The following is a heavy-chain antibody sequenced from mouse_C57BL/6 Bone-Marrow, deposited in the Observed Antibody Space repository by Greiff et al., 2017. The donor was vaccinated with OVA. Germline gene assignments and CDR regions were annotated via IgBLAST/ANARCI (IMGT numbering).Heavy chain of an antibody. Sequence: EVQLQESGPGLVKPSQSLSLTCSVTGYSITSGYYWNWIRQFPGNKLEWMGYISYDGSNNYNPSLKNRISITRDTSKNQFFLKLNSVTTEDTATYYCAMGDYDGRFAYWGQGTLVTVSA. CDR2: ISYDGSN. CDR3: AMGDYDGRFAY. D-gene: IGHD2-4*01. CDR1: GYSITSGYY. J-gene: IGHJ3*01. V-gene: IGHV3-6*01.